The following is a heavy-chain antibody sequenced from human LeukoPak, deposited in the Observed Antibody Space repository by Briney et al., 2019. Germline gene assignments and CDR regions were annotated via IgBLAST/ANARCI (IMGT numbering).Heavy chain of an antibody. CDR1: GFTFSSYV. CDR3: ARGTTRDGYKN. CDR2: ISGSGGST. J-gene: IGHJ4*02. D-gene: IGHD5-24*01. V-gene: IGHV3-23*01. Sequence: PGGSLRLSCAASGFTFSSYVMSWVRQAPGKGLEWVSAISGSGGSTYYADSVKGRFTISRDNSKNTLYLQMNSLRAEDTAVYYCARGTTRDGYKNWGQGTLVTVSS.